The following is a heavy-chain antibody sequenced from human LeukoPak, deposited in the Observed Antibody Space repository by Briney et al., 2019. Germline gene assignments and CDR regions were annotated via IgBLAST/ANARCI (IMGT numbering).Heavy chain of an antibody. CDR2: IYYSGST. D-gene: IGHD6-19*01. V-gene: IGHV4-59*08. CDR3: ARQGSSGWYKGKVLDY. CDR1: TDSISSYY. J-gene: IGHJ4*02. Sequence: SETLSLTCTVSTDSISSYYWRWLRQPPGRGRECVGYIYYSGSTNYNPFLKSRVTIPVTTSKNHSFSKLNPLTAADTAVYYCARQGSSGWYKGKVLDYWGQGTLVTVSS.